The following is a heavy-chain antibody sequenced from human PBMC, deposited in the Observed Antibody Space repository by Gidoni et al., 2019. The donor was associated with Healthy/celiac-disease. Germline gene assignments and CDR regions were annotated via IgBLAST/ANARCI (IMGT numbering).Heavy chain of an antibody. CDR1: GGSFSGYY. CDR3: ASKGGSSSWLPPNWFDP. J-gene: IGHJ5*02. D-gene: IGHD6-13*01. CDR2: INHSGST. V-gene: IGHV4-34*01. Sequence: QVQLQQWGAGLLKPSETLSLTCAVYGGSFSGYYWSWIRQPPGKGLEWIGEINHSGSTNYNPSLKSRVTISVDTSKNQFSLKLSSVTAADTAVYYCASKGGSSSWLPPNWFDPWGQGTLVTVSS.